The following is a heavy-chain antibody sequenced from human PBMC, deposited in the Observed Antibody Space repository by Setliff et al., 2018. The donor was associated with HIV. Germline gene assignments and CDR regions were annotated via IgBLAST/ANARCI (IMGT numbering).Heavy chain of an antibody. Sequence: GSLRLSCAASGFTLSSYEMNWVRQAPGKGLEWVSYISSSGSTIYYADSVKGRFTISRDNAKNSLYLQMNSLRAEDTAVYYCAKDRTVVVITIFDYWGQGTLVTVSS. CDR1: GFTLSSYE. D-gene: IGHD3-22*01. CDR2: ISSSGSTI. CDR3: AKDRTVVVITIFDY. J-gene: IGHJ4*02. V-gene: IGHV3-48*03.